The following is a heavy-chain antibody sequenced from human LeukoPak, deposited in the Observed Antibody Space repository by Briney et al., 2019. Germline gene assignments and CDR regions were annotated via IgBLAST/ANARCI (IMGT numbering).Heavy chain of an antibody. CDR2: INSDGRST. CDR1: GFTFSSYW. D-gene: IGHD1-1*01. CDR3: ATGTYPGYYYYGMDV. V-gene: IGHV3-74*01. Sequence: GGPLRLSCAASGFTFSSYWMHWVRQAPGKGLVWVSRINSDGRSTSYADSVKGRFTISRDNAKNTLYLQMNSLRAEDTAVYYCATGTYPGYYYYGMDVWGQGTTVTASS. J-gene: IGHJ6*02.